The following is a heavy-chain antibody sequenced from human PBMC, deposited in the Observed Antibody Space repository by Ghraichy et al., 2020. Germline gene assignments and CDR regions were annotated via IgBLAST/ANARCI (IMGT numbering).Heavy chain of an antibody. D-gene: IGHD3-22*01. CDR1: GFTFSSYW. V-gene: IGHV3-7*01. J-gene: IGHJ4*02. CDR3: AKIVVIQPLDY. Sequence: GGSLRLSCAASGFTFSSYWMSWVRQAPGKGLEWVANIKQDGSEKYYVDSVKGRFTISRDNAKNSLYLQMNSLRAEDTAVYYCAKIVVIQPLDYWGQGTLVTVSS. CDR2: IKQDGSEK.